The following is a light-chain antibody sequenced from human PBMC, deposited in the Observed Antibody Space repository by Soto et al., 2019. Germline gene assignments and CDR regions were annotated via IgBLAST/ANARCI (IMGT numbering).Light chain of an antibody. CDR3: AAWDDNVDGWM. J-gene: IGLJ3*02. Sequence: QSVLIQPPSASGTPGQRVIIPCSGSSSNIGENAVTWYQQLPGTAPKVLIYSDDQRPSGVPDRFSASKSGTSASLAISGLQSEDAADYYCAAWDDNVDGWMFGGGTKLTVL. CDR2: SDD. V-gene: IGLV1-44*01. CDR1: SSNIGENA.